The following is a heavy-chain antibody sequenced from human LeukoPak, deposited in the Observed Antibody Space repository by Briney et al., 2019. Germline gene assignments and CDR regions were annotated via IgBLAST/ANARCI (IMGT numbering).Heavy chain of an antibody. J-gene: IGHJ4*02. CDR1: GFTFSDYY. CDR3: ARDRPGYSSSWYSDY. D-gene: IGHD6-13*01. Sequence: PGGSLRLSCTGSGFTFSDYYMSWIRQAPGKGLEWASYISSSSSTIYYADSVKGRFTISRDNAKNSLYLQMNSLRDEDTAVYYCARDRPGYSSSWYSDYWGQGTLVTVSS. CDR2: ISSSSSTI. V-gene: IGHV3-11*04.